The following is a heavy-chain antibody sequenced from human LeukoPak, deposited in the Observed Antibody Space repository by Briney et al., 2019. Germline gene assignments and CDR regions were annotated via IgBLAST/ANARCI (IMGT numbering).Heavy chain of an antibody. CDR1: GFTVSSNY. V-gene: IGHV3-53*01. D-gene: IGHD2-15*01. Sequence: PGGSLRLSCAASGFTVSSNYMSWVRQAPGKGLEWVSVIYSGGSTYYADSVKGRFTISRDNSKNTMYLQMNSLRVEDTAVYYCAKRGPVGCSGGSCYYFDYWGQGTLVTVSS. CDR2: IYSGGST. CDR3: AKRGPVGCSGGSCYYFDY. J-gene: IGHJ4*02.